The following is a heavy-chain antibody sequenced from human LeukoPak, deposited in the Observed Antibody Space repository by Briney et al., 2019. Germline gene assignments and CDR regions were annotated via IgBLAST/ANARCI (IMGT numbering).Heavy chain of an antibody. Sequence: ASVKVSCKASGFTFNNYYMHWVRQAPGQGLEWLGIINLSGGSTHYPQKFQDRVTMTRDTSTSTVYMELSSLRSEDTAVYYCARDLDYGEKSEDYWGQGTLVTVSS. J-gene: IGHJ4*02. D-gene: IGHD4/OR15-4a*01. CDR2: INLSGGST. CDR1: GFTFNNYY. V-gene: IGHV1-46*02. CDR3: ARDLDYGEKSEDY.